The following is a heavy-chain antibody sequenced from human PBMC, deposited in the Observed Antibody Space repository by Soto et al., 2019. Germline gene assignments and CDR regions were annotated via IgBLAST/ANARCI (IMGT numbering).Heavy chain of an antibody. D-gene: IGHD2-15*01. CDR2: ISGSGGST. CDR1: GFTFSSYA. CDR3: AKDARYCSGGSGYDGWGPDLYYFDY. Sequence: EVQLLESGGGLVQPGGSLRLSCAASGFTFSSYAMSWVRQAPGKGLEWVSAISGSGGSTYYADSVKGRFTISRDNSKNTQYLQMNSLRAEDTAVYYCAKDARYCSGGSGYDGWGPDLYYFDYWGQGTLVTVSS. J-gene: IGHJ4*02. V-gene: IGHV3-23*01.